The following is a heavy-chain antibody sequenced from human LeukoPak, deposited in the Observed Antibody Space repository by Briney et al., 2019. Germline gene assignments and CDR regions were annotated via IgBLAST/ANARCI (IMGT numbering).Heavy chain of an antibody. Sequence: GGSLRLSCAASGFIFSSYGMHWVRQPPGKGPEWVSLIDWDGYSIYYADSVKGRFTISRDNSKNSLYLQMNNLRGEDTAVYYCAKPLYRYYYYYMDVWGKGTTVTVSS. D-gene: IGHD3-16*02. V-gene: IGHV3-43D*03. CDR2: IDWDGYSI. CDR1: GFIFSSYG. J-gene: IGHJ6*03. CDR3: AKPLYRYYYYYMDV.